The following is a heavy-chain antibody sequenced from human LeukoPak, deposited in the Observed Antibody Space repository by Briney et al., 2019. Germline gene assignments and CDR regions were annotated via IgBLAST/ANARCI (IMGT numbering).Heavy chain of an antibody. CDR1: GGTFSSYA. CDR2: IIPIFGTA. CDR3: ARDGPVSDISYYYYGMDV. V-gene: IGHV1-69*13. D-gene: IGHD2/OR15-2a*01. J-gene: IGHJ6*02. Sequence: SVKVSCKASGGTFSSYAISWVRQAPGQGLEWMGGIIPIFGTANYAQKFQGGVTITADESTSTAYMELSSLRSEDTAVYYCARDGPVSDISYYYYGMDVWGQGTTVTVSS.